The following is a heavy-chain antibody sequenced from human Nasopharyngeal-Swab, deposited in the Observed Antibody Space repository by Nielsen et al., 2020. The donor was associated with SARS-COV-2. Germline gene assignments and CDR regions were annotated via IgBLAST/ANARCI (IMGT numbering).Heavy chain of an antibody. CDR2: ITGSNGPT. CDR3: ATSPGG. D-gene: IGHD1-1*01. CDR1: GFPFSSHA. V-gene: IGHV3-23*01. J-gene: IGHJ4*02. Sequence: GESLKISCAASGFPFSSHAMSWVRQAPGRGPEWVSSITGSNGPTYYADYVQGRFTISRDNPKNTLYLHMNSLRAEDTAVYYCATSPGGWGQGTLVTVSS.